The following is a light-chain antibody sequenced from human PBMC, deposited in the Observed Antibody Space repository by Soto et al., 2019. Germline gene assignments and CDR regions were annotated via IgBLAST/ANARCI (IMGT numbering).Light chain of an antibody. J-gene: IGKJ5*01. CDR1: QSINSD. CDR2: GAS. V-gene: IGKV3D-15*02. Sequence: EIVMTQSPATLSVSPGETTRLSCRASQSINSDVAWYQQKVGQTPRLLIHGASTRATGIAARFSGSGSGTDFTLTISSLEPEDFAVYYCQQYGSSPITFGQGTRLEIK. CDR3: QQYGSSPIT.